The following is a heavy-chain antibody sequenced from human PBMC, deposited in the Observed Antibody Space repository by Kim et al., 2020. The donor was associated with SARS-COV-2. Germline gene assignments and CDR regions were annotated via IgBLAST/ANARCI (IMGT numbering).Heavy chain of an antibody. Sequence: GGSLRLSCAASGFTFSSYAMSWVRQAPGKGLEWVSAISGSGGSTYYADSGKGRFTISRDNSKNTLYLQMNSLRAEDTAVYYCAKVGSRRLLLIYYYGMDVWGQGTTVTVSS. CDR1: GFTFSSYA. D-gene: IGHD3-22*01. CDR3: AKVGSRRLLLIYYYGMDV. CDR2: ISGSGGST. V-gene: IGHV3-23*01. J-gene: IGHJ6*02.